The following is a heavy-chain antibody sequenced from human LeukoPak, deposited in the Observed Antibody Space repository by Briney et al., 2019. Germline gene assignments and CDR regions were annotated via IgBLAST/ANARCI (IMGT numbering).Heavy chain of an antibody. J-gene: IGHJ6*02. CDR2: INTSTGNP. Sequence: ASVKVSCKASGYTFTSYAMNWVRQAPGQGLEWMGWINTSTGNPTYAQGFTGRFVFSLDTSVSTAYLQISSLKAEDTAVYYCARVYSGYDDSYYYYGMDVWGQGTTVTVSS. D-gene: IGHD5-12*01. V-gene: IGHV7-4-1*02. CDR1: GYTFTSYA. CDR3: ARVYSGYDDSYYYYGMDV.